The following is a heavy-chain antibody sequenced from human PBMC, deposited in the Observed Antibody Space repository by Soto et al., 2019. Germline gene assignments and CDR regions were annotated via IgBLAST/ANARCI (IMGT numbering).Heavy chain of an antibody. J-gene: IGHJ6*02. CDR2: IYYSGST. CDR1: GGSTSSYY. CDR3: ARDSSFPFYYYGMDV. Sequence: SETLSLTCTVSGGSTSSYYWSWIRQPPGKGLEWIGYIYYSGSTNYNPSLKSRATISVDTSKNQFSLKLSSVTAADTAVYYCARDSSFPFYYYGMDVWGQGTTVTVSS. D-gene: IGHD6-6*01. V-gene: IGHV4-59*01.